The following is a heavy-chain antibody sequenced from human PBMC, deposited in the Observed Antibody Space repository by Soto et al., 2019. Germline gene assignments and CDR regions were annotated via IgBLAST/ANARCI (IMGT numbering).Heavy chain of an antibody. CDR1: GGSISSSTYY. Sequence: SETLSLTCSVTGGSISSSTYYWGWIRQPPGKGLEWLGSTHYSGSTYYNPSLKSRVTISVDTSKNQFFLKLSSLIAADTAIYYCARMYYEILTGYYPGWFDPWGQGTLVTVSS. V-gene: IGHV4-39*01. CDR3: ARMYYEILTGYYPGWFDP. CDR2: THYSGST. D-gene: IGHD3-9*01. J-gene: IGHJ5*02.